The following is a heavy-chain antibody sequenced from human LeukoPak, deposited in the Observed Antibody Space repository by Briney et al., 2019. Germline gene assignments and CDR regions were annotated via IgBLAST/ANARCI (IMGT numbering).Heavy chain of an antibody. J-gene: IGHJ4*01. CDR1: GFTFSSYA. V-gene: IGHV3-23*01. CDR3: AKGQNYDSSGYPDY. D-gene: IGHD3-22*01. CDR2: ISGSGGST. Sequence: GASLRLSCAASGFTFSSYAMSWVRQAPGKGLEWVSAISGSGGSTYYADSVKGRFTISRDNSKNTLYLQMNSLRAEDTAVYYWAKGQNYDSSGYPDYWGHGTLVTVSS.